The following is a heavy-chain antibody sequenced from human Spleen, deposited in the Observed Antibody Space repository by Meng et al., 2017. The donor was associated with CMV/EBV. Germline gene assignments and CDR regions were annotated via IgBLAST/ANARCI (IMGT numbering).Heavy chain of an antibody. CDR2: IISIFGTA. Sequence: SVKVSCKASGGTFRRFGISWVRQAPGQGLEWMGGIISIFGTANTAQKFQGRVTISTDESTNTAYMELSSLRSEDTAVYYCASQILHSRSSHFPYYHAMDVWGQGTTVTVSS. CDR3: ASQILHSRSSHFPYYHAMDV. V-gene: IGHV1-69*05. CDR1: GGTFRRFG. J-gene: IGHJ6*02. D-gene: IGHD6-6*01.